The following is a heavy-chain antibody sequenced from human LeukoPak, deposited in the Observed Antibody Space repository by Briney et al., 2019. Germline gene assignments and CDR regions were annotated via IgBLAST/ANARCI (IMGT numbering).Heavy chain of an antibody. CDR2: ISGSGTST. CDR1: GFTYSSYA. D-gene: IGHD3-22*01. V-gene: IGHV3-23*01. CDR3: AKGRDTMIVVVITLSFDY. J-gene: IGHJ4*02. Sequence: GGSLRLSCAASGFTYSSYAMSWVRQAPGKGLEWVSGISGSGTSTYYADSVKGRFTTSRDSSKNTVFLQMNSLRAEDTAVYYCAKGRDTMIVVVITLSFDYWGQGTLVTVSS.